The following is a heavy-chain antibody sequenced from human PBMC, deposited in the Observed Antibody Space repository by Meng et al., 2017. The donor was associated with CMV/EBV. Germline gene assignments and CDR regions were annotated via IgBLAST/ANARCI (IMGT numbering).Heavy chain of an antibody. CDR3: ARSPRSSAPDFDY. Sequence: GGSLRLSCAASGFTFSSYSMNWVRQAPGKGLEWVSSISSSSSYIYYADSVKDRFTISRDNAKNSLYLQMNSLRAEDTAVYYCARSPRSSAPDFDYWGQGTLVTVSS. D-gene: IGHD6-6*01. CDR1: GFTFSSYS. CDR2: ISSSSSYI. V-gene: IGHV3-21*01. J-gene: IGHJ4*02.